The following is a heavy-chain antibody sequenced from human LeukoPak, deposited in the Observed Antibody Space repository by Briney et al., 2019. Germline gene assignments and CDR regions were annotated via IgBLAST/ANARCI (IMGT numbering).Heavy chain of an antibody. V-gene: IGHV3-53*01. CDR3: ARKLGGWFDP. Sequence: GGSLRLSCAASGFTFSSFAMTSVRQAPGKGLEWVSVIYSGGSTYYADSVKGRFTISRDNSKNTLYLQMNSLRAEDTAVYYCARKLGGWFDPWGQGTLVTVSS. D-gene: IGHD7-27*01. CDR1: GFTFSSFA. CDR2: IYSGGST. J-gene: IGHJ5*02.